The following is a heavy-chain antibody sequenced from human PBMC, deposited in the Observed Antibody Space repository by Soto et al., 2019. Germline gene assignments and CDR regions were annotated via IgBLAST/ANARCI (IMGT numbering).Heavy chain of an antibody. J-gene: IGHJ4*02. Sequence: EVQLLESGGGLVQPGGSLRLSCAASGFSFSTYTMSWVRRAPGKGLEWVSAISGSGGSPSYADSVQGRFTISRDNPKKTLYLQMNSLRAEDTAVYYCAKARCTNSNYYVPDYWGQRSLVTVSS. CDR3: AKARCTNSNYYVPDY. CDR1: GFSFSTYT. V-gene: IGHV3-23*01. D-gene: IGHD2-8*01. CDR2: ISGSGGSP.